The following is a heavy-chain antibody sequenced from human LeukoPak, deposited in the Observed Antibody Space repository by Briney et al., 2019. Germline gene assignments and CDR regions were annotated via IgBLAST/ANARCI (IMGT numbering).Heavy chain of an antibody. CDR2: ISYDGSNK. V-gene: IGHV3-30*18. CDR3: AKEYQGPGGLDY. CDR1: GFTFSSYG. D-gene: IGHD4-23*01. J-gene: IGHJ4*02. Sequence: PGGSLRLSCAASGFTFSSYGMHWVRQAPGKGLEWVAVISYDGSNKYYADSVKGRFTISRDNSKNTLYLQMNSLRAEDTAVYYCAKEYQGPGGLDYWGQGTLVTVSS.